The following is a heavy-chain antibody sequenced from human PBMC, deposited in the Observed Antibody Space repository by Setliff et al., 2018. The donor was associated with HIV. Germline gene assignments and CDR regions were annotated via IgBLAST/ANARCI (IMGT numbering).Heavy chain of an antibody. CDR3: ARGVRGVVMNSVYYYYYMDV. CDR1: GGSFSSYY. J-gene: IGHJ6*03. CDR2: LTSGST. Sequence: SETLSLTCIVSGGSFSSYYWSWIRQPPGKGQEWIGYLTSGSTNYNPSLKSRVTISVDTSKNQFSLKLTSVTAADTAVYYCARGVRGVVMNSVYYYYYMDVWGKGTTVTVSS. V-gene: IGHV4-4*08. D-gene: IGHD3-10*01.